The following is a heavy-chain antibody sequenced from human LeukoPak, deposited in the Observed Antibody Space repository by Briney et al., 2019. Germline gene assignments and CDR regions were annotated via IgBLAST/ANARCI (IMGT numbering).Heavy chain of an antibody. CDR1: GYTFTSYG. CDR3: ARDSPYYYGSGSYYSRRFDY. Sequence: GASVKVSCKASGYTFTSYGISWVRQAPGQGLEWMGWISAYNGNTNYAQKLQGRVTMTTDTSTSTAYMELRSLRSDDTAVYYCARDSPYYYGSGSYYSRRFDYWGQGTLVTVSS. CDR2: ISAYNGNT. V-gene: IGHV1-18*04. D-gene: IGHD3-10*01. J-gene: IGHJ4*02.